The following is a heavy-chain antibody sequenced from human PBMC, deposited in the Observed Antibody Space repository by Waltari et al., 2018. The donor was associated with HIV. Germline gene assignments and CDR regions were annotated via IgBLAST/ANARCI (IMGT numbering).Heavy chain of an antibody. V-gene: IGHV4-31*03. J-gene: IGHJ4*02. CDR1: GGSISSGGYY. CDR3: ARGTTVTNGGLWDY. Sequence: QVQLQESGPGLVKPSQTLSLTCTVSGGSISSGGYYWSWIRQHPGKGLEWIGYIYYSGSIYYNPSLKSRVTISRDTSKNQFSLKLNSVTAADTVVYYCARGTTVTNGGLWDYWGQGSLVTVSS. CDR2: IYYSGSI. D-gene: IGHD4-17*01.